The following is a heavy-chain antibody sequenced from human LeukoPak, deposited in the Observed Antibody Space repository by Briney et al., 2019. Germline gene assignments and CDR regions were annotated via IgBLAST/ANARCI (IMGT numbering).Heavy chain of an antibody. V-gene: IGHV1-69*13. CDR3: ARVAGERWLREDAFDI. J-gene: IGHJ3*02. Sequence: SVKVSCKASGGTFSSYAISWVRQAPGQGLEWKGGIIPIFGTANYAQKFQGRVTITADESTSTAYMELSSLRSEDTAVYYCARVAGERWLREDAFDIWGQGTMVTVSS. CDR1: GGTFSSYA. CDR2: IIPIFGTA. D-gene: IGHD5-12*01.